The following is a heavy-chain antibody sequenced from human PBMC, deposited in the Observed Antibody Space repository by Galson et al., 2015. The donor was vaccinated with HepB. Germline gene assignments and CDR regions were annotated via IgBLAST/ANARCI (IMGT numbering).Heavy chain of an antibody. D-gene: IGHD3-22*01. V-gene: IGHV1-69*04. CDR3: AGELGLDYYDSSGYYLYYFDY. CDR2: IIPILGIA. Sequence: SVKVSCKASGGTFSSYTISWVRQAPGQGLEWMGRIIPILGIANYAQKFQGRVTITADKSTSTAYMELSSLRSEDTAVYYCAGELGLDYYDSSGYYLYYFDYWGQGTLVTVSS. J-gene: IGHJ4*02. CDR1: GGTFSSYT.